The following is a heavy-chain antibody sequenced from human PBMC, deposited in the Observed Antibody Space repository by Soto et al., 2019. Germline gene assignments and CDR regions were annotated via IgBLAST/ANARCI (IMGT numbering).Heavy chain of an antibody. CDR2: ISGSGGST. CDR1: GFTFSSYA. CDR3: AKARAIVATMPIDY. D-gene: IGHD5-12*01. V-gene: IGHV3-23*01. J-gene: IGHJ4*02. Sequence: PGGSLRLSCAASGFTFSSYAMSWVRQAPGKGLEWVSAISGSGGSTYYADSVKGRVTISRDNSKNTLYLQMNSLRAEDTAVYYCAKARAIVATMPIDYGGQGTLVTSPQ.